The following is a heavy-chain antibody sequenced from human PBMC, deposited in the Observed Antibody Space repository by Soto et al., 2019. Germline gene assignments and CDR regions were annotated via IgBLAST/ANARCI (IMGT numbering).Heavy chain of an antibody. CDR1: GGTFSSYA. Sequence: ASVKVSCKASGGTFSSYAMHWVRQAPGQRLEWMGWINAGNGNTKYSQKFQGRVTITRDTSASTAYMELSSLRSEDTAVYYCARGGYCSGGSCYSVYYYYGMDVWGQGTTVTVSS. J-gene: IGHJ6*02. V-gene: IGHV1-3*01. D-gene: IGHD2-15*01. CDR3: ARGGYCSGGSCYSVYYYYGMDV. CDR2: INAGNGNT.